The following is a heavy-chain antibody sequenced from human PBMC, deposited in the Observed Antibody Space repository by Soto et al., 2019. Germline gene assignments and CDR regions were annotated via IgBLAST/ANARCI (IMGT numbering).Heavy chain of an antibody. V-gene: IGHV1-18*01. J-gene: IGHJ4*02. CDR2: ISAYNGNT. Sequence: ASVTVSCKASGYTFTSYGSSWVRQAPGQGLEWMGWISAYNGNTNYAQKLQGRVTMTTDTSTSTAYMELRSLRSDDTAVYYCARDRSGQWPISDYFDYWGQGTLVTVSS. CDR3: ARDRSGQWPISDYFDY. CDR1: GYTFTSYG. D-gene: IGHD3-10*01.